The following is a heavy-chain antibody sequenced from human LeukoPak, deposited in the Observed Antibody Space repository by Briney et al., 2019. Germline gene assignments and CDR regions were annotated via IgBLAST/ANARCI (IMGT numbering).Heavy chain of an antibody. J-gene: IGHJ4*02. CDR2: FYKDGRT. Sequence: GGSLRLSCTASGFSVSNMYMSWVRQAPGKGLEWVSVFYKDGRTYYADSVKGRFTISRDNSQSTLYLQMNSLRVDDSAVYYCARGDGYNCLDYWGQGTLVTVSS. CDR3: ARGDGYNCLDY. V-gene: IGHV3-53*01. CDR1: GFSVSNMY. D-gene: IGHD5-24*01.